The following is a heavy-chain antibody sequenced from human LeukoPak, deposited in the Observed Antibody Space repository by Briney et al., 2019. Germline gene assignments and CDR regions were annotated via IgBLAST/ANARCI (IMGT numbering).Heavy chain of an antibody. J-gene: IGHJ4*02. Sequence: GGSLRLSCAVSGFTFSSSWMHWVRQAPGKGLVWVSHIKTDGSTTAYADSVKGRFTISRDNAKNTLYLQMNSLRAEDTGVYCCARGNQQLPRSTPDYWGQGTLVTVSS. CDR1: GFTFSSSW. D-gene: IGHD2-2*01. V-gene: IGHV3-74*01. CDR3: ARGNQQLPRSTPDY. CDR2: IKTDGSTT.